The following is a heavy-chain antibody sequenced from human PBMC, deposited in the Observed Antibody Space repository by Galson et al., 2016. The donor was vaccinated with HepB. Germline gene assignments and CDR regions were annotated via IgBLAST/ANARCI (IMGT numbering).Heavy chain of an antibody. CDR2: ITSDGTNT. CDR3: VRERYSTNWYHALDV. J-gene: IGHJ3*01. Sequence: SLRLSCAASGFTLSRHWMHWVRQAPGKGLVWVSHITSDGTNTTYADSVKGRFTISRDNAKNTLYLQMNSLGAEDTAVYYCVRERYSTNWYHALDVWGQGTMVTVSS. CDR1: GFTLSRHW. V-gene: IGHV3-74*01. D-gene: IGHD6-13*01.